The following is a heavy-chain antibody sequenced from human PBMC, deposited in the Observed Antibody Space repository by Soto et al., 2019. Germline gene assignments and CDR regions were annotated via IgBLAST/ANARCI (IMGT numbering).Heavy chain of an antibody. Sequence: GGSLRLSCAASGFTFSSYWMSWVRQAPGKGLEWVANIKQDGSEKYYVDSVKGRFTISRDNAKNSLYLQMNSLRAEDTAVYYCASTPVNYYGSGSYDYYYGMDVWGQGTTVTVSS. CDR2: IKQDGSEK. V-gene: IGHV3-7*01. CDR3: ASTPVNYYGSGSYDYYYGMDV. J-gene: IGHJ6*02. CDR1: GFTFSSYW. D-gene: IGHD3-10*01.